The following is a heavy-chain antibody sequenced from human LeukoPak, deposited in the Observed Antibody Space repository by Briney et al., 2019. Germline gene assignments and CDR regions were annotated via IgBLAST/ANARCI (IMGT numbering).Heavy chain of an antibody. Sequence: PSETLSLTCTVSGGSISSSSYYWGWIRQPPGKGLEWIGSIYYSGSTYYNPSLKSRVTISVDTSKNQFSLKLSSVTAADTAVYYCASHHSSGWSGDAFDIWGQGTMVTVSS. CDR1: GGSISSSSYY. D-gene: IGHD6-19*01. V-gene: IGHV4-39*07. CDR3: ASHHSSGWSGDAFDI. CDR2: IYYSGST. J-gene: IGHJ3*02.